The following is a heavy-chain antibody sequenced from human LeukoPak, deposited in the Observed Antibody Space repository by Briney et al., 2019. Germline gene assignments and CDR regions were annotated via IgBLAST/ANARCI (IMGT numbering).Heavy chain of an antibody. CDR3: ARGTPATAIYFDY. D-gene: IGHD5-12*01. V-gene: IGHV1-69*01. CDR2: IIPIFGTA. J-gene: IGHJ4*02. CDR1: GGTFSSYA. Sequence: ASVKVSCKASGGTFSSYAISWVRQAPGQGLEWMGGIIPIFGTANYAQKFQGRVTITADESTSTAYMELSSLRSEDTAVYYCARGTPATAIYFDYWGQGTLVTVSS.